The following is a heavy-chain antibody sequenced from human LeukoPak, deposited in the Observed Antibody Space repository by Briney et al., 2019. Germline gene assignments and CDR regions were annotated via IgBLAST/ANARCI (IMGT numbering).Heavy chain of an antibody. CDR2: IRSKAYGGTT. CDR1: GFTFGDYA. Sequence: QAGGSLRLSCTASGFTFGDYAMSWVRQAPGKGLEWVGFIRSKAYGGTTEYAASVKGRFTISRDDSKSIAYLQMNSLKTEDTAVYYCTRGDYGDYEASDAFDIWGQGTMVTVSS. D-gene: IGHD4-17*01. CDR3: TRGDYGDYEASDAFDI. V-gene: IGHV3-49*04. J-gene: IGHJ3*02.